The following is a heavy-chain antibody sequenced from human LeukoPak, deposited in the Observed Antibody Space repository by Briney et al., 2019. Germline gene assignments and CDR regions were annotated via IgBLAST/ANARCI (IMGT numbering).Heavy chain of an antibody. CDR2: TFAGYSLT. V-gene: IGHV5-51*01. CDR3: ARQMKGYSPYYYYYMDV. J-gene: IGHJ6*03. Sequence: GDSLKISCQSSGYNFTPYWIGWVRQKPGKGLEWMGITFAGYSLTIYSPSFQGQVTISVDKSISTAYLQWSSLEASDTAMYYCARQMKGYSPYYYYYMDVWGKGTTVTISS. CDR1: GYNFTPYW. D-gene: IGHD6-13*01.